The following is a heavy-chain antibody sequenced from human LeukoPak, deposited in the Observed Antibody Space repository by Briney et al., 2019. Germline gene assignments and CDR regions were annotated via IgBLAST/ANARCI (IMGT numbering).Heavy chain of an antibody. CDR1: GFTFSSYA. V-gene: IGHV3-30*04. J-gene: IGHJ4*02. CDR2: ISYDGSNK. D-gene: IGHD2-15*01. CDR3: ARPKSPFVVVAATDY. Sequence: PGGSLRLSCAASGFTFSSYAMHWVRQAPGKGLEWVAVISYDGSNKYYADSVKGRFTISRDNSKNTLYLQMNSLRAEDTAVYYCARPKSPFVVVAATDYWGQGTLVTVSS.